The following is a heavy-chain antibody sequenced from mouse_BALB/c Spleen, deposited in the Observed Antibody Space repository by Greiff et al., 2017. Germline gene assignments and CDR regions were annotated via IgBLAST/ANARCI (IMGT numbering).Heavy chain of an antibody. J-gene: IGHJ2*01. CDR3: ARYDGNYVGYFDY. CDR2: ISYSGST. Sequence: EVQGVESGPGLVKPSQSLSLTCTVTGYSITSDYAWNWIRQFPGNKLEWMGYISYSGSTSYNPSLKSRISITRDTSKNQFFLQLNSVTTEDTATYYCARYDGNYVGYFDYWGQGTTLTVSS. D-gene: IGHD2-3*01. V-gene: IGHV3-2*02. CDR1: GYSITSDYA.